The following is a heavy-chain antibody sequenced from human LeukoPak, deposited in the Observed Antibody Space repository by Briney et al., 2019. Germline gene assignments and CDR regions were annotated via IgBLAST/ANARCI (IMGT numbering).Heavy chain of an antibody. Sequence: ASVKVSCKASGYTFTGYYMHWVRQAPGQGLEWMGWINPNSGGTNYAQKFQGRVTMTRDTSISTAYMELSRLRSDDTAVYYCAREATFGGVGTDYWGQGTLVTVSS. CDR2: INPNSGGT. D-gene: IGHD3-16*01. J-gene: IGHJ4*02. CDR1: GYTFTGYY. CDR3: AREATFGGVGTDY. V-gene: IGHV1-2*02.